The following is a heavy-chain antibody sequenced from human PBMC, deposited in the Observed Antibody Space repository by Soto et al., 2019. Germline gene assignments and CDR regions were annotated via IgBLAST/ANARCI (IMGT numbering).Heavy chain of an antibody. CDR1: GYTFTSYG. Sequence: ASVKVSCKASGYTFTSYGISWVRQAPGQGLEWMGWISAYNGNTNYAQKLRGRVTMTTDTSTSTAYMELRSLRSDDTAVYYCARYCSGGSCSPPYYYYYMDVWGKGTTVTVS. J-gene: IGHJ6*03. V-gene: IGHV1-18*01. D-gene: IGHD2-15*01. CDR2: ISAYNGNT. CDR3: ARYCSGGSCSPPYYYYYMDV.